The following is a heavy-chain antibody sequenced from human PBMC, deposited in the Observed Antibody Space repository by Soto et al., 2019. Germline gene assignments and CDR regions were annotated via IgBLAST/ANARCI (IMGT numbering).Heavy chain of an antibody. V-gene: IGHV1-69*06. CDR3: AASGYYYDSSGYSAFDI. CDR2: IIPIFGTA. Sequence: SVKVSCKASGGTFSSYAISWVRQAPGQGLEWMGGIIPIFGTANYAQKFQGRVTITADKSTSTAYMELSSLRSEDTAVYYCAASGYYYDSSGYSAFDIWGQGTMVTVSS. J-gene: IGHJ3*02. CDR1: GGTFSSYA. D-gene: IGHD3-22*01.